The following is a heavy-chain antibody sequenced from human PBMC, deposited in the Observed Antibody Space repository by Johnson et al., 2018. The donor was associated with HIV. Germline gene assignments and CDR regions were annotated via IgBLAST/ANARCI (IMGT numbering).Heavy chain of an antibody. D-gene: IGHD4-17*01. V-gene: IGHV3-64*01. CDR3: ARESTATRGDAFDI. Sequence: EMQLVESGGGLIQPGGSLRLSCAASGFTVSSNYMSWVRQAPGKGLEWVSAISSNGGSTYYANSVKGRFTISRDNSKNTLYLQMGSLRAEDMAVYYCARESTATRGDAFDIWGQGTMVTVSS. CDR2: ISSNGGST. J-gene: IGHJ3*02. CDR1: GFTVSSNY.